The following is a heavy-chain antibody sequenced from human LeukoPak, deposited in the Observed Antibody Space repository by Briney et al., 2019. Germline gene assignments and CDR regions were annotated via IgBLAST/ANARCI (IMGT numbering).Heavy chain of an antibody. Sequence: GGSLRLSCAASGFTFSSYWMSWVRQAPGKGLEWVANIKQDGSEKYYVDSVRGRFTISRDNAKNSLSLQMDSLRAEDTALYYCARAPITSPFYFDYWGQGTLVTVSS. D-gene: IGHD2-2*01. V-gene: IGHV3-7*03. CDR2: IKQDGSEK. CDR3: ARAPITSPFYFDY. J-gene: IGHJ4*02. CDR1: GFTFSSYW.